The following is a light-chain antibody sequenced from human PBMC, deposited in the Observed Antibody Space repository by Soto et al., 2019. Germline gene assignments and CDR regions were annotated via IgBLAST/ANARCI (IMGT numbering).Light chain of an antibody. J-gene: IGKJ1*01. Sequence: DIHMTQSPSSVSSSFGDRVTITFLASQAIDSWLAWYQQKPGEAPKLLIFTGSLLHSGVPPRFSGSGSGTDFTLTISSLQPEDFATYYCQQTLSFPPTFGQGTKVDI. CDR2: TGS. V-gene: IGKV1-12*01. CDR1: QAIDSW. CDR3: QQTLSFPPT.